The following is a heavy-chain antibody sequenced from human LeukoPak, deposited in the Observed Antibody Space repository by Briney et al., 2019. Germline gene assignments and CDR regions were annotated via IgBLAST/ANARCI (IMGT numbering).Heavy chain of an antibody. Sequence: SETLSLTCTVSGGSISSYYWSWIRQPAGKVLEWIGRIYTSGSTNYNPSLKSRVTMSVDTSKNQFSLKLSSVTAADTAVYYCATGTYYYDSSGSPLDYWGQGTLVTVSS. J-gene: IGHJ4*02. CDR3: ATGTYYYDSSGSPLDY. D-gene: IGHD3-22*01. CDR2: IYTSGST. V-gene: IGHV4-4*07. CDR1: GGSISSYY.